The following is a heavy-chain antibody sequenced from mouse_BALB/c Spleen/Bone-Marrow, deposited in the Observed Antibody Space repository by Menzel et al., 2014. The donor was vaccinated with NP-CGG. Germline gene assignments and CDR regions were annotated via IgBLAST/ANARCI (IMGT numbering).Heavy chain of an antibody. CDR1: GFTFSSFG. CDR2: ISRGSSTV. V-gene: IGHV5-17*02. Sequence: EVNVVESGGGLVQPGGSRKLSCAASGFTFSSFGMHWVRQAPEKGLEWVAYISRGSSTVYYAVKEMGRFTSSRDNPKNTLFQQMTNLRYEDTAMYYCAISGSSSGYIGYWRLGTPLTGSS. J-gene: IGHJ2*01. D-gene: IGHD1-1*01. CDR3: AISGSSSGYIGY.